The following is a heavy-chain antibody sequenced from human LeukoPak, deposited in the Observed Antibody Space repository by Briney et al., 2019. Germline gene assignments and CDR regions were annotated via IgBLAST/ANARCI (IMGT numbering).Heavy chain of an antibody. J-gene: IGHJ5*02. CDR3: ARGQGIVVVPAANWFDP. D-gene: IGHD2-2*01. CDR2: INHSGST. Sequence: IGEINHSGSTNYNPSLKSRVTISVDTSKNQFSLKLSSVTAADTAVYYCARGQGIVVVPAANWFDPWGQGTLVTVSS. V-gene: IGHV4-34*01.